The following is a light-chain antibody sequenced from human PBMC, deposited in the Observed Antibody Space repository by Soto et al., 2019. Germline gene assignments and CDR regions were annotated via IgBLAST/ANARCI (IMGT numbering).Light chain of an antibody. CDR3: CSYTKANTWV. CDR1: SSDINSYKF. CDR2: EDD. J-gene: IGLJ3*02. Sequence: QSALTQPASVSASPGQSITISCTGRSSDINSYKFVSWYQVLPGKAPKLIIYEDDYRPPEISSRFSASKSGNTASLTISGVQLEDDSHYFCCSYTKANTWVFGGGTQLTVL. V-gene: IGLV2-14*01.